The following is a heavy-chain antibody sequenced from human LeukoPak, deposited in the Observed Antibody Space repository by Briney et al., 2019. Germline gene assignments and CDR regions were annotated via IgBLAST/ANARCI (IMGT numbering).Heavy chain of an antibody. CDR3: AKDSGYRYPWFDL. J-gene: IGHJ2*01. Sequence: RGSLRLSCAASGFTFHDYAIHWVRQAPGKGLEWDSLVTGDGVTTKYADSVKGRFTISRDNGKNSLYLQMNSLRTEDTALYYCAKDSGYRYPWFDLCGRGTVLTVSS. CDR2: VTGDGVTT. V-gene: IGHV3-43*02. D-gene: IGHD5-18*01. CDR1: GFTFHDYA.